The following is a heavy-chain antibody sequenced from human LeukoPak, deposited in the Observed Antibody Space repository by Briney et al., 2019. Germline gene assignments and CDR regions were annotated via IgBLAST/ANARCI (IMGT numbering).Heavy chain of an antibody. CDR1: GFSFSSYW. CDR3: AKDDYYDSSGYLFDAFDI. CDR2: ISYDGSNK. Sequence: GGSLRLSCAASGFSFSSYWMSWVRQAPGKGLEWVAVISYDGSNKYYADSVRGRFTISRDNSKNTLYLQMNSLRAEDTAVYYCAKDDYYDSSGYLFDAFDIWGQGTMVTVSS. D-gene: IGHD3-22*01. J-gene: IGHJ3*02. V-gene: IGHV3-30*18.